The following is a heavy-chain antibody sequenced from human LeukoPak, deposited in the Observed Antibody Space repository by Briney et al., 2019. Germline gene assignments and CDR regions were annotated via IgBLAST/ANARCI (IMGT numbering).Heavy chain of an antibody. CDR2: IYYSGST. Sequence: SETLSLTCTVSGGSLSSHYWSWIRQPPGKGLEWIGYIYYSGSTNYNPSLKSRVTISVDTSKNQFSLKLTSVTAADTAVYYCAREAAGSNSWYDYWGQGTLVTVSS. J-gene: IGHJ4*02. D-gene: IGHD6-13*01. V-gene: IGHV4-59*11. CDR3: AREAAGSNSWYDY. CDR1: GGSLSSHY.